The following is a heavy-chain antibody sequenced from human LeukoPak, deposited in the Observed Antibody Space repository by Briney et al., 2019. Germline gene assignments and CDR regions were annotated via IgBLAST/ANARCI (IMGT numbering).Heavy chain of an antibody. CDR3: ARGPRYFDRRVDY. Sequence: SETLSLTCAVYGGPFSGYYWSWIRQPPGKGLEWIGEINHSGSTNYNPSLKSRVTISVDTSKNQFSLKLSSVTAADTAVYYCARGPRYFDRRVDYWGQGTLVTVSS. CDR1: GGPFSGYY. V-gene: IGHV4-34*01. CDR2: INHSGST. J-gene: IGHJ4*02. D-gene: IGHD3-9*01.